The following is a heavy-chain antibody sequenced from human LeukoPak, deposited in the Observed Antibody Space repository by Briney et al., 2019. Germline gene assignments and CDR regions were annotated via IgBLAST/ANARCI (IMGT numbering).Heavy chain of an antibody. CDR1: GYRFIDYY. CDR3: ARAGSITYYYDSSGYQN. V-gene: IGHV1-2*02. D-gene: IGHD3-22*01. J-gene: IGHJ4*02. Sequence: ASVKVSCKASGYRFIDYYISWVRQAPGQGLEWMGWINPNSGAASGTNYAQKFQGRVTMTRDTSISTAYMELSRLRSDDTAVYYCARAGSITYYYDSSGYQNWGQGTLVTVSS. CDR2: INPNSGAASGT.